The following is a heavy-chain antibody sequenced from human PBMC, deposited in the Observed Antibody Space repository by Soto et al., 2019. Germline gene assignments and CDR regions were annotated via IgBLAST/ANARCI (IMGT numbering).Heavy chain of an antibody. Sequence: ASVKVSCKASGYTFTGYYMHWVRQAPGQELEWMGWINPNNGGTNYAQKFQGSVTMTRDTSISTAHIELSRLRSDDTAVYYCARDLESSGWYPSIYYSYPGMDVWGQGTTVTVYS. CDR2: INPNNGGT. CDR1: GYTFTGYY. J-gene: IGHJ6*02. CDR3: ARDLESSGWYPSIYYSYPGMDV. V-gene: IGHV1-2*02. D-gene: IGHD6-19*01.